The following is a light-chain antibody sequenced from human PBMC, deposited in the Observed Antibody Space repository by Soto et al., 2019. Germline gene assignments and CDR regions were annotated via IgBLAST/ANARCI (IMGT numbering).Light chain of an antibody. CDR3: QQYYSYPRT. CDR2: AAS. J-gene: IGKJ1*01. V-gene: IGKV1-8*01. Sequence: IRMTQSPSSLSASTVDRVTITCRASQGISSYLAWYQQKPGKAPKLLIYAASTLQSGVPSRFSGSGSGTDFTLTISCLQSEDFATYYCQQYYSYPRTFGQGTKVDIK. CDR1: QGISSY.